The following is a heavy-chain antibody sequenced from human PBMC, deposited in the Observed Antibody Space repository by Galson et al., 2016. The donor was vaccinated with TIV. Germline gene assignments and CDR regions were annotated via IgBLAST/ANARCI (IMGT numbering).Heavy chain of an antibody. CDR2: IYPGDSDT. V-gene: IGHV5-51*04. CDR3: ARFPNSDYGDYQGVRGLPPGCFDL. Sequence: QSGAEVKKPGESLKISCMGSGYSFSSYWIGWVRQMPGKGLEWMGIIYPGDSDTRYSPSLQGQVTISADKPISTAYLQWSSLKASDTAMYYGARFPNSDYGDYQGVRGLPPGCFDLWGRGTLVSVAS. J-gene: IGHJ2*01. D-gene: IGHD4-17*01. CDR1: GYSFSSYW.